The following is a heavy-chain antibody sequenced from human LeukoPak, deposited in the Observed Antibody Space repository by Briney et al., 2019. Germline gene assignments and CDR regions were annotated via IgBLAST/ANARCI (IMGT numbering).Heavy chain of an antibody. CDR1: GFTFSSYA. J-gene: IGHJ4*02. V-gene: IGHV3-23*01. CDR3: ARDIGIAVAGTRGG. Sequence: PGGSLRLSCAASGFTFSSYAMSWVRQAPGKGLEWVSAISGSGGSTYYADSVKGRLTISRDNSKNTLYLQMNSLRAEDTAVYYCARDIGIAVAGTRGGWGQGTLVTVSS. CDR2: ISGSGGST. D-gene: IGHD6-19*01.